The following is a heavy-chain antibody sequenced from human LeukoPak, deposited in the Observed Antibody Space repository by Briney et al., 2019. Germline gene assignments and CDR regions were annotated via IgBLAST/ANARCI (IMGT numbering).Heavy chain of an antibody. V-gene: IGHV3-21*01. CDR3: ATRDTSGYYFYYMDV. Sequence: GGSLRLSCAASGFTFSSYSMNWVRQAPGKGLEWVSSISSSSSYIYYADSVKGRFTISRDNAENSLYLQMNSLRVEDTAVYYCATRDTSGYYFYYMDVWGKGTTVTISS. CDR1: GFTFSSYS. J-gene: IGHJ6*03. D-gene: IGHD2/OR15-2a*01. CDR2: ISSSSSYI.